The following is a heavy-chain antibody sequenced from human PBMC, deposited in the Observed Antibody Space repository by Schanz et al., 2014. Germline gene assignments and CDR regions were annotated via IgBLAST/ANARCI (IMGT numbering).Heavy chain of an antibody. CDR3: TSEAHNHDGLRSYSNV. CDR2: IIPILGME. V-gene: IGHV1-69*02. CDR1: GGTFSTYP. J-gene: IGHJ4*02. D-gene: IGHD3-10*01. Sequence: QVQLVQSGAEVKKPGSSMKVSCKASGGTFSTYPINWLRQAPGQGLEWMGKIIPILGMENYAQKFQGRVTITADISTSTAYMDLSSLRSEDTAVYFCTSEAHNHDGLRSYSNVWGQGTLVTVTS.